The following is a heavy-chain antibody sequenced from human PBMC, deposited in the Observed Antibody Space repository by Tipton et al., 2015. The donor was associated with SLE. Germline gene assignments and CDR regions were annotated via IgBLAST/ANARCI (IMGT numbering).Heavy chain of an antibody. CDR1: GFTFSSYA. J-gene: IGHJ4*02. V-gene: IGHV3-23*01. D-gene: IGHD3-22*01. Sequence: SLRLSCAASGFTFSSYAMSWVRQAPGKGLEWVSAISGSGGSTYYADSVKGRFTISRDNAKNSLYLQMNSLRAEDTAVYYCARVQTRIVFDYWGQGTLVTVSS. CDR3: ARVQTRIVFDY. CDR2: ISGSGGST.